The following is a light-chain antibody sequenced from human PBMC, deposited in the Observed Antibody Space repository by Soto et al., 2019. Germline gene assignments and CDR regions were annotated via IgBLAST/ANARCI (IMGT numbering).Light chain of an antibody. Sequence: DGQRTQYPSTLSASIGDKVTITCRAGQSISSWLAWYQQKPGKAPKLLISKASTLQSGVPPRFSGSGSGTEFALTISSLQPDDFATYYCQQYESYPMTFGGGTKVDIK. CDR3: QQYESYPMT. J-gene: IGKJ4*01. CDR2: KAS. CDR1: QSISSW. V-gene: IGKV1-5*03.